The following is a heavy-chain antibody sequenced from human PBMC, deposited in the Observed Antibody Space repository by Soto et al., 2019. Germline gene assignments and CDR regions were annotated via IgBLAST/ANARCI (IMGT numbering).Heavy chain of an antibody. D-gene: IGHD3-10*01. CDR3: AKDPDGGATMVRGVITTFEDYYYYGMDV. J-gene: IGHJ6*02. CDR2: ISYDGSNK. V-gene: IGHV3-30*18. CDR1: GFTFSSYG. Sequence: GGSLRLSCAASGFTFSSYGMHWVRQAPGKGLEWVAVISYDGSNKYYADSVKGRFTISRDNSKNTLYLQMNSLRAEDTAVYYCAKDPDGGATMVRGVITTFEDYYYYGMDVWGQGTTVTVSS.